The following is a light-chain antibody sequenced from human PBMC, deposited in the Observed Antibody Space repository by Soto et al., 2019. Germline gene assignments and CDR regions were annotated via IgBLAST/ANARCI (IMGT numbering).Light chain of an antibody. V-gene: IGKV1-27*01. Sequence: DIQMTQSPSSLSASVGDRVTITCRASQGIANYLAWYQQKPGKVPKLLIYAASTLEPGVPSRFSGSGFGTDFTLSISSLQPEDFATYYCQQTFSVPITFGQGTNLEI. CDR2: AAS. CDR1: QGIANY. J-gene: IGKJ2*01. CDR3: QQTFSVPIT.